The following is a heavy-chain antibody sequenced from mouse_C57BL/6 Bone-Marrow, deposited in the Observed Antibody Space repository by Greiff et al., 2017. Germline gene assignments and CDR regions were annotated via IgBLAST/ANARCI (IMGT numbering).Heavy chain of an antibody. CDR3: ARYDCDGGGYAY. D-gene: IGHD2-4*01. CDR1: GYTFTSYW. CDR2: IDPNSGGT. Sequence: QVQLKQSGAELVKPGASVKLSCKASGYTFTSYWMHWVKQRPGRGLEWIGRIDPNSGGTKYNEKFQSKATLTVDKPSSTAYMQLSSLTSEDSAVYSSARYDCDGGGYAYWGQGALVTVSA. V-gene: IGHV1-72*01. J-gene: IGHJ3*01.